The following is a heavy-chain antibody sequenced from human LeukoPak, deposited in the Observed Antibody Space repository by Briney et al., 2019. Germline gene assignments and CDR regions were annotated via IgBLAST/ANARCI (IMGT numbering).Heavy chain of an antibody. CDR2: MNPNSGNT. J-gene: IGHJ5*02. V-gene: IGHV1-8*01. CDR3: ARGLRLGYCSGGSCSGGFDP. D-gene: IGHD2-15*01. Sequence: GASVKVSCKASGYTFTSYDISWVRQATGQGLEWMGWMNPNSGNTGYAQKFQGRVTMTRNTSISTAYMELSSLRSEDTAVYYCARGLRLGYCSGGSCSGGFDPWGQGTLVTVSS. CDR1: GYTFTSYD.